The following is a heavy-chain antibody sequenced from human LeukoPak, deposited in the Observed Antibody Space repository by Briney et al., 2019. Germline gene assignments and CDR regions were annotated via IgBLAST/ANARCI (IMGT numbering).Heavy chain of an antibody. CDR3: AKRDGYNNYFGMDV. Sequence: AGGSLRLSRAASGFTVSSNYMSWVRQAPGKGLEWVSVIYSGGSTYYADSVKGRFTISRDNSKNTLYLQMNSLRAEDTAVYYCAKRDGYNNYFGMDVWGQGPRSPSP. V-gene: IGHV3-66*01. CDR1: GFTVSSNY. CDR2: IYSGGST. J-gene: IGHJ6*02. D-gene: IGHD5-24*01.